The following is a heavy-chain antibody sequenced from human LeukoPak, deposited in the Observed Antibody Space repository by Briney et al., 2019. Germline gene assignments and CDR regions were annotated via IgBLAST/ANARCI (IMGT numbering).Heavy chain of an antibody. CDR3: ARAFDRYSYGYGWYFDL. D-gene: IGHD5-18*01. CDR2: IYYSGST. Sequence: SETLPLTCTVSGGSISSYYWSWIRQPPGKGLEWIGYIYYSGSTNYNPSLKSRVTISVDTSKNQFSLKLSSVTAADTAVYYCARAFDRYSYGYGWYFDLWGRGTLVTVSS. CDR1: GGSISSYY. J-gene: IGHJ2*01. V-gene: IGHV4-59*01.